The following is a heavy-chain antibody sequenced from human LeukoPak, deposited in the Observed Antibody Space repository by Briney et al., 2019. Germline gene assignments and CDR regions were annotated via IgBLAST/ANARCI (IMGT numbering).Heavy chain of an antibody. Sequence: SETLSLTRTVSGGSISSYYWSWIRQPPGKGLEWIGYIYYSGSTNYNPSLKSRVTISVDTSKNQFSLKLSSVTAADTAVYYCARARGSYNAFDIWGQGTMVTVSS. CDR2: IYYSGST. CDR3: ARARGSYNAFDI. D-gene: IGHD1-26*01. V-gene: IGHV4-59*01. CDR1: GGSISSYY. J-gene: IGHJ3*02.